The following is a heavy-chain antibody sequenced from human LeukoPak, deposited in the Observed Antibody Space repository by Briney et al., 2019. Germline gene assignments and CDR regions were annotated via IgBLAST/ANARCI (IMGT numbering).Heavy chain of an antibody. CDR3: ARGYYYGMDV. Sequence: GGSLRLSCAASGFTFTTYSMNWVRQAPGKGLEWVSYISSGSSPIYYADSVKGRFTISRDNAKSSLYLQMNSLRAEDTAVYYCARGYYYGMDVWGQGTTVTVSS. CDR1: GFTFTTYS. V-gene: IGHV3-48*04. J-gene: IGHJ6*02. CDR2: ISSGSSPI.